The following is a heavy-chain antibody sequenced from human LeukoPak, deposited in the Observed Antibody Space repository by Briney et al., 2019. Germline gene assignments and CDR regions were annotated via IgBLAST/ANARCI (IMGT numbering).Heavy chain of an antibody. V-gene: IGHV4-59*08. D-gene: IGHD3-9*01. Sequence: SETLSLTCAVSGGSISGFYWSWIRQPPGRALEWIAYIDNSGDSNSNPSLRSRVTISVDTSKNQFSLRLNSVTAADTAFYYCARHPPGLRYFDPWGQGTLVTVSS. CDR2: IDNSGDS. J-gene: IGHJ5*02. CDR1: GGSISGFY. CDR3: ARHPPGLRYFDP.